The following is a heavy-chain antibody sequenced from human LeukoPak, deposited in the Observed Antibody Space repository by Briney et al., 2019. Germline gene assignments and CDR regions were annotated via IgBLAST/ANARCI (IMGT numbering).Heavy chain of an antibody. CDR2: ISGSGGNT. CDR1: GFTFSSYA. Sequence: GGSLRLSCAASGFTFSSYAMSWVRQAPGRGLEWDSSISGSGGNTFYADSVKGRFTISRDNSKNTLYLQMNSLRAEDTAAYHCAKGRNEDGDAALNYWGQGTLVTVSS. J-gene: IGHJ4*02. D-gene: IGHD4-17*01. V-gene: IGHV3-23*01. CDR3: AKGRNEDGDAALNY.